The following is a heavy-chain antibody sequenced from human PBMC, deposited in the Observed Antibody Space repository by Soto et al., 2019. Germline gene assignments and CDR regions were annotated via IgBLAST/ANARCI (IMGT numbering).Heavy chain of an antibody. J-gene: IGHJ4*02. CDR1: GGSFSGYY. CDR2: INHSGST. Sequence: QVQLQQWGAGLLKPSETLSLTCAVYGGSFSGYYWSWIRQPPGKGLEWIGEINHSGSTNYNPSLKSRVTISVDTSKNQFSLKFSSVTAADTAVYYCARGQRYFDWLLWAFDYWGQGTLVTVSS. D-gene: IGHD3-9*01. CDR3: ARGQRYFDWLLWAFDY. V-gene: IGHV4-34*01.